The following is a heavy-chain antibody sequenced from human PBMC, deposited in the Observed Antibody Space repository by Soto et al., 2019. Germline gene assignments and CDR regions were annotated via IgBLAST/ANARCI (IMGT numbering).Heavy chain of an antibody. J-gene: IGHJ4*02. CDR1: GFTFSSYA. Sequence: GGSLRLSCAASGFTFSSYAMHWVRQAPGKGLEWVAVISYDGSNKYYADSVKGRFTISRDNSKNTLYLQMNSLRAEDTALYYCARGGMGFGEPYFDYWGQGTLVTVSS. CDR2: ISYDGSNK. V-gene: IGHV3-30*04. D-gene: IGHD3-10*01. CDR3: ARGGMGFGEPYFDY.